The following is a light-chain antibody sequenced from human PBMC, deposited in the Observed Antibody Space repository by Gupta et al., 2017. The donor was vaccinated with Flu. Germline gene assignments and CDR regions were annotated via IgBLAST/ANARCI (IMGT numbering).Light chain of an antibody. Sequence: QSVLTQPPSASGTACDRVTISSSGSSSNIGSNYVYWYQQLPGPAPKLIIYNNIQRPSGVPERISDSTSGTSASLTISGPQAEDEADYYCETWDDSTNVVVFGRGTKLTVL. CDR2: NNI. V-gene: IGLV1-47*02. J-gene: IGLJ2*01. CDR3: ETWDDSTNVVV. CDR1: SSNIGSNY.